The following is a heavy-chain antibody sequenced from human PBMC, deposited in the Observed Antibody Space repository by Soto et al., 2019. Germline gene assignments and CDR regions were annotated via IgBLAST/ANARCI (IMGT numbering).Heavy chain of an antibody. V-gene: IGHV2-5*02. CDR3: AHRAYGSGNGAFDV. Sequence: QITLKESGPTLVKPTQTLTLTCTVSGFYLTTTGECVGWIRQPPGKALEWLALIYWDDEKRYSPSLNDRRTLTQDTSKNEVDLTMTNMDPMDTATYYCAHRAYGSGNGAFDVWGQGTMVTVAS. J-gene: IGHJ3*01. D-gene: IGHD3-10*01. CDR2: IYWDDEK. CDR1: GFYLTTTGEC.